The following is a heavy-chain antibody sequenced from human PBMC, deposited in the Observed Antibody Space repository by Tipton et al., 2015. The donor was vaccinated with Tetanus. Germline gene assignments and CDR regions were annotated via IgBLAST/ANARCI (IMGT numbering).Heavy chain of an antibody. Sequence: QLVQSGGEVKKPGESLKISCKGSGYIFTNYWIGWVRQKPGKGLEWMGIIYPGDSDTRYSPSFQGQVTISVDKPINTAYLQWSSLKASDTSMFYCARAHCSDGVCNFDFWGQGALVTVAS. V-gene: IGHV5-51*01. J-gene: IGHJ4*02. CDR1: GYIFTNYW. CDR2: IYPGDSDT. D-gene: IGHD2-15*01. CDR3: ARAHCSDGVCNFDF.